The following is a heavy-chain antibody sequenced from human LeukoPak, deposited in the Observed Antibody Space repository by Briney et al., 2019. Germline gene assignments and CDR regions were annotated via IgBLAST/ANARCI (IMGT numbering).Heavy chain of an antibody. CDR1: GFTFSTYS. J-gene: IGHJ4*02. CDR2: ITSSSSTI. V-gene: IGHV3-48*02. CDR3: ARGGDSSPYYPDY. D-gene: IGHD3-22*01. Sequence: GGSLRLSCAASGFTFSTYSMNWVRQAPGKGLEWVSYITSSSSTIYYADSVKGRFTISGDNAKSSLFLQMNSLRDEDTAVYYCARGGDSSPYYPDYWGQGTLVTVSS.